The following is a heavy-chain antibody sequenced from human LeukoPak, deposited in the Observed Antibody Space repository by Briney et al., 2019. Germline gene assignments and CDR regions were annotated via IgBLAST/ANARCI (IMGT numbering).Heavy chain of an antibody. CDR2: IHYDGTTK. D-gene: IGHD6-6*01. CDR1: GFTFISYG. J-gene: IGHJ5*02. V-gene: IGHV3-30*02. CDR3: ARAERIAARSGYNWFDP. Sequence: GGSLRLSCAASGFTFISYGMHWVRQAPGKGLAWVAYIHYDGTTKYYADSVKGRFTVSRDNSKNTLFLQMSSLRVEDTAVYYCARAERIAARSGYNWFDPWGQGTLVTVSS.